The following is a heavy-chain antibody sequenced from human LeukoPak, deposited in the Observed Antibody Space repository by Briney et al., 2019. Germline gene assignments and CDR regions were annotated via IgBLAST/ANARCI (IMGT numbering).Heavy chain of an antibody. J-gene: IGHJ5*02. Sequence: ASVKVSCKASGGTFSSYAISWVRQAPGQGLEWMGRIIPILGIANSAQKFQGRVTITADKSTSTAYMELSSLRSEDTAVYYCAREGATYGSETDWFDPWGQGTLVTVSS. CDR3: AREGATYGSETDWFDP. CDR2: IIPILGIA. D-gene: IGHD3-10*01. V-gene: IGHV1-69*04. CDR1: GGTFSSYA.